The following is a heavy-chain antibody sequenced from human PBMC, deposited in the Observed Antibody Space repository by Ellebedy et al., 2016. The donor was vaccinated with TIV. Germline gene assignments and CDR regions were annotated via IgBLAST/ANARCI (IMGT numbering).Heavy chain of an antibody. CDR1: GGTFSSYA. CDR2: IIPILGIA. V-gene: IGHV1-69*04. J-gene: IGHJ4*02. D-gene: IGHD3-10*01. Sequence: AASVKVSCKASGGTFSSYAISWVRQAPGQGLEWMGRIIPILGIANYAQKFQGRVTNTADKSTSTAYMELSSLRSEDTAVYYCAGGDYYGSGRDYWGQGTLVTVSS. CDR3: AGGDYYGSGRDY.